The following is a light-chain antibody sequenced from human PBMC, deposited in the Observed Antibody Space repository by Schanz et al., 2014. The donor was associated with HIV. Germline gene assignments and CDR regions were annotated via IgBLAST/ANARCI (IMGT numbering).Light chain of an antibody. J-gene: IGLJ2*01. CDR3: SSYTSSSTLE. V-gene: IGLV2-14*03. CDR2: DVS. CDR1: SSDVGGYEY. Sequence: QSALTQPRSVSGSPGQSVTISCTGTSSDVGGYEYVSWYQQHPGKAPKLMIYDVSSRPSGVSDRFSGSKSGNTASLTISGLQAEDEADYYCSSYTSSSTLEFGGGTKLTVL.